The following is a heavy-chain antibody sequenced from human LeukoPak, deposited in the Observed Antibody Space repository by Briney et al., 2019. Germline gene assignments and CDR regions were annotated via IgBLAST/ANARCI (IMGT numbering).Heavy chain of an antibody. CDR1: GGSISSYY. J-gene: IGHJ5*02. Sequence: SETLSLTCTVSGGSISSYYWSWIRQPPGKGLEWIGEIKHSGSTNYNPSLKSRVTISVDTSKNQFSLKLSSVTAADTAVYYCARGFRVPTKRFDPWGQGTLVTVSS. V-gene: IGHV4-34*01. D-gene: IGHD3-10*01. CDR3: ARGFRVPTKRFDP. CDR2: IKHSGST.